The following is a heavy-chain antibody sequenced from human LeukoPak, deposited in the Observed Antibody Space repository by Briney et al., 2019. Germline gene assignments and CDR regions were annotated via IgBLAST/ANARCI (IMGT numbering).Heavy chain of an antibody. D-gene: IGHD3-9*01. J-gene: IGHJ4*02. CDR2: ISSSGSTI. CDR1: GFTFSDYY. Sequence: GGSLRLSCAASGFTFSDYYISWIRQAPGKGLEWVSYISSSGSTIYYADSVKGRFTISRDNAKNSLYLQMNSLRAEDTAVYYCARVGYDILTGLADNFDYWGQGTLVTVSS. V-gene: IGHV3-11*01. CDR3: ARVGYDILTGLADNFDY.